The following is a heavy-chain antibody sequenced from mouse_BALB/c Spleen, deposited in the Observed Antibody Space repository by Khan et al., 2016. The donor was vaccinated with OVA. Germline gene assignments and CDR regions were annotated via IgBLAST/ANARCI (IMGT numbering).Heavy chain of an antibody. J-gene: IGHJ4*01. D-gene: IGHD6-1*01. CDR2: INTYTGEP. V-gene: IGHV9-3-1*01. CDR3: ANPPYFPYPLTH. Sequence: LVESGPELKKPGETVKISCKASGYTFTNYGMNWVKQSPGKALKWMGWINTYTGEPTYAEDFKGRFAFSLETSANTAYLQINNLKNEDTATXFWANPPYFPYPLTHGGQGTSVTVSS. CDR1: GYTFTNYG.